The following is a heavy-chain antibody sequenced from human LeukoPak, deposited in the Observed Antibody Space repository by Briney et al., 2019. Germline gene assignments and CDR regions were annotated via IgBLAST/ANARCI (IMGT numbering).Heavy chain of an antibody. J-gene: IGHJ4*02. CDR3: ARESYYFDY. V-gene: IGHV3-48*03. CDR2: ISSSGSTI. Sequence: GGSLRLSCAASGFTFSSYAMHWVRQAPGKGLERVSYISSSGSTIYYADSVKGRFTISRDNAKNSLYLQMNSLRAEDTAVYYCARESYYFDYWGQGTLVTVSS. CDR1: GFTFSSYA.